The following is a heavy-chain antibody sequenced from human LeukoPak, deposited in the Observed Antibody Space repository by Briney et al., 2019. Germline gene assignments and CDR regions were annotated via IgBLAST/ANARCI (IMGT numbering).Heavy chain of an antibody. CDR2: ISYDGSNK. CDR3: AKDRRPSKKRYCSGGSCYSGENYYYYGMDV. Sequence: GGSLRLSCAASGFTFSSYGMHWVRQAPGKGLEWVAVISYDGSNKYYADSVKGRFTISRDNSKNTLYLQMNSLRAEDTAVYYCAKDRRPSKKRYCSGGSCYSGENYYYYGMDVWGQGTTVTVSS. V-gene: IGHV3-30*18. CDR1: GFTFSSYG. J-gene: IGHJ6*02. D-gene: IGHD2-15*01.